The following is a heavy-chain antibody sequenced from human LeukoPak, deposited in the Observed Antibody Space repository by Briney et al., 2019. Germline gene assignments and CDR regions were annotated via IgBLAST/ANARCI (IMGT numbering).Heavy chain of an antibody. CDR2: ISTSSSYI. D-gene: IGHD5-18*01. CDR3: ARGACSYGYAFDT. Sequence: GGSLRLSCAASGFTFSSYSMNWVRQAPGKGLEWVSFISTSSSYIYYADSLKGRFTISRDNAKNSLYLQMNSLRAEDTAVYYCARGACSYGYAFDTWGQGTMVTVSS. CDR1: GFTFSSYS. V-gene: IGHV3-21*01. J-gene: IGHJ3*02.